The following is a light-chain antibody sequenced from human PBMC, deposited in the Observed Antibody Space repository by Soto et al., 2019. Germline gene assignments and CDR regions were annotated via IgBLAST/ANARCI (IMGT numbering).Light chain of an antibody. J-gene: IGLJ2*01. CDR1: SSDLGAYNF. CDR2: TVS. V-gene: IGLV2-14*01. Sequence: QSVLTQPASVSGSPGQSITISCTGTSSDLGAYNFVSWYQQHPGKAPKLMISTVSDRPSGVSNRFSGSKSGNTASLTISGLQAEDEADYYCSSYTTSTTLVFGGGTKLTVL. CDR3: SSYTTSTTLV.